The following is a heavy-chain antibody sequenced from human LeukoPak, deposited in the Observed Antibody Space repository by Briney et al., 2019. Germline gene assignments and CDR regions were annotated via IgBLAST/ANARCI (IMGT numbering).Heavy chain of an antibody. V-gene: IGHV3-30-3*01. CDR1: GFTFDDYA. CDR2: ISYDGSNK. J-gene: IGHJ2*01. Sequence: PGGSLRLSCAASGFTFDDYAMHWVRQAPGKGLEWVAVISYDGSNKYYADSVKGRFTISRDNSKNTLFLHMNTLRAEDTAIYYCAKDRTVGASYWYFDLWGRGTLVTASS. CDR3: AKDRTVGASYWYFDL. D-gene: IGHD1-26*01.